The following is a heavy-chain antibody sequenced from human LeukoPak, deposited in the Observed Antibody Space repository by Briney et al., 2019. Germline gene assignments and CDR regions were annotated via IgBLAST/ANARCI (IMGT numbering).Heavy chain of an antibody. J-gene: IGHJ5*02. CDR3: SRQAPLIQRWFDP. V-gene: IGHV1-69*01. CDR2: IIPILTPA. CDR1: GDTFSRQA. D-gene: IGHD2-21*01. Sequence: AVKVSCKASGDTFSRQAISWVRQAPAQGLEGMGGIIPILTPANHAQKFQGRVTITAGESPGTAYMELSSWSSDGPAGDLFSRQAPLIQRWFDPWGQGTLVTVSS.